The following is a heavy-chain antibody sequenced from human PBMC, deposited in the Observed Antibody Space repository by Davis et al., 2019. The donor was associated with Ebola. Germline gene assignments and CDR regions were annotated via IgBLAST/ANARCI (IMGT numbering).Heavy chain of an antibody. D-gene: IGHD3-10*01. CDR1: GFTFSSYS. CDR2: ISSSSSTI. V-gene: IGHV3-48*01. J-gene: IGHJ6*02. CDR3: ARDRFDVLLWFGEGLGEYGMDV. Sequence: GESLKISCAASGFTFSSYSMNWVRQAPGKGLEWVSYISSSSSTIYYADSVKGRFTISRDNSKNTLYLQMNSLRAEDTAVYYCARDRFDVLLWFGEGLGEYGMDVWGQGTTVTVSS.